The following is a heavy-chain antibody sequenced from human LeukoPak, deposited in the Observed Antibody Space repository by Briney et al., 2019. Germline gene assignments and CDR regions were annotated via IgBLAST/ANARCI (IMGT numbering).Heavy chain of an antibody. D-gene: IGHD3-22*01. CDR3: AKAPTKEEEWLLLNYFDY. J-gene: IGHJ4*02. CDR2: ISGSGTRT. CDR1: GFTLSSYA. Sequence: GGSLRLSCVGSGFTLSSYAMSWVRQAPGKGLEWVSAISGSGTRTYYADSVKGRLTISRDNSKNTLYLQMNSLRAEDTAVYYCAKAPTKEEEWLLLNYFDYWGQGTLVTVSS. V-gene: IGHV3-23*01.